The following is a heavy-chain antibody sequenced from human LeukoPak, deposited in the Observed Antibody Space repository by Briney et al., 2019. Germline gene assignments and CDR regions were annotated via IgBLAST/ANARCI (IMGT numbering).Heavy chain of an antibody. D-gene: IGHD5-18*01. CDR3: ARGSSGRNIGMVSY. J-gene: IGHJ4*02. V-gene: IGHV3-7*01. Sequence: GGSLRLSCAASEFTFSTYWMSWVRQAPGKGLEWVANIKQDGSEKFYGDSVKGRFTISRDNAKNSLYLQMSSLRAEDTAMYYCARGSSGRNIGMVSYWGQGILVTVSS. CDR1: EFTFSTYW. CDR2: IKQDGSEK.